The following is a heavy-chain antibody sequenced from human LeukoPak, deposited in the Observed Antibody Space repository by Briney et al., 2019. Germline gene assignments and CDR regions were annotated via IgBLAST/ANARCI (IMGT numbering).Heavy chain of an antibody. CDR3: TQKTAYDILTGYYSWKDAFDI. J-gene: IGHJ3*02. V-gene: IGHV4-59*08. CDR2: IYYSGST. D-gene: IGHD3-9*01. Sequence: SETLSLTCTVSGGSISSYYWSWILQPPGKGLASIGYIYYSGSTNYNPSLKSRVTISVETSKNQFFLKLSSVTAADTAMFFFTQKTAYDILTGYYSWKDAFDIWGQGTMVTVSS. CDR1: GGSISSYY.